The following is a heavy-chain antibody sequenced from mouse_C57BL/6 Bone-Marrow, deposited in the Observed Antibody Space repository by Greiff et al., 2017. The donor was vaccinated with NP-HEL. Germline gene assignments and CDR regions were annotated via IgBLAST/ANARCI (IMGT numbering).Heavy chain of an antibody. CDR3: ARGAITDWYFDV. CDR1: GYTFTSYW. Sequence: VQLQQPGAELVKPGASVKMSCKASGYTFTSYWITWVKQRPGQGLEWIGDIYPGSGSTNYNEKFKSKATLTVDTSSRPAYMQLSSLTSEDSAVYYCARGAITDWYFDVWGTGTTVTVSS. CDR2: IYPGSGST. D-gene: IGHD2-4*01. J-gene: IGHJ1*03. V-gene: IGHV1-55*01.